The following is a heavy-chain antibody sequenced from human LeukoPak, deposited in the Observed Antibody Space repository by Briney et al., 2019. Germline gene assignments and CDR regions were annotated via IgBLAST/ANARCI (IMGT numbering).Heavy chain of an antibody. CDR3: AKGPNNYASGTFYFDS. CDR1: GFTFNNYA. V-gene: IGHV3-23*01. D-gene: IGHD3-10*01. J-gene: IGHJ4*02. Sequence: GGSLRLSCAASGFTFNNYAMIWVRQAPGKGLEWASAISASGLRTYYADSVKGRFTISRDNSKNTLFLQMKSLGAEDTATYYCAKGPNNYASGTFYFDSWGQGTLVTVSS. CDR2: ISASGLRT.